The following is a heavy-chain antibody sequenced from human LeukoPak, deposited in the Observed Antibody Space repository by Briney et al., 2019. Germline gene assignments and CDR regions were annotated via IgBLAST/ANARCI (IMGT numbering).Heavy chain of an antibody. CDR2: INHDGNQK. CDR3: ARDPNTYGSGSDGGY. CDR1: GFTFGSFW. V-gene: IGHV3-7*05. Sequence: GGSLRLSCAASGFTFGSFWMTRVRQAPGRGLEWVASINHDGNQKYYVDSVKDRLTISRDNDKNSLYLQMNSLRAEDTAVYYCARDPNTYGSGSDGGYWGQGTLVTVSS. D-gene: IGHD3-10*01. J-gene: IGHJ4*02.